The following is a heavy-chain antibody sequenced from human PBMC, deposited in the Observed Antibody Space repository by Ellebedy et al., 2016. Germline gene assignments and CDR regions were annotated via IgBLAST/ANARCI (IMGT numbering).Heavy chain of an antibody. CDR1: GGSISSGDYY. CDR3: ARWGVGYYFDY. V-gene: IGHV4-30-4*01. Sequence: LRLXCTVSGGSISSGDYYWGWIRQPPGKGLEWVGYIYYSGSTYYNPSLKSRVTMSVDTSKNQFSLKLSSVTAADTAVYYCARWGVGYYFDYWGQGTLVTVSS. CDR2: IYYSGST. J-gene: IGHJ4*02. D-gene: IGHD3-16*01.